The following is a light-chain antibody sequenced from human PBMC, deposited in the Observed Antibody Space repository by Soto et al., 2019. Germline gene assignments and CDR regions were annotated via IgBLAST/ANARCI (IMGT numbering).Light chain of an antibody. J-gene: IGKJ5*01. Sequence: DIQLTQSPSFLSASGGDRVTITCRASQDISSFLAWYQQKPGKAPNLLIYGASTLQSGVPSRFSGSGSGTEFTLTISSLQPEDFATYYCQQLNSYPHFGQGTRLEIK. CDR3: QQLNSYPH. V-gene: IGKV1-9*01. CDR2: GAS. CDR1: QDISSF.